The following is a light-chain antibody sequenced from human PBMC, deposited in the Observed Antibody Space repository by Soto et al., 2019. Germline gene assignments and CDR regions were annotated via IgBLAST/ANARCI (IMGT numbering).Light chain of an antibody. CDR1: QSVSSY. CDR3: QQRSNWPRT. V-gene: IGKV3-11*01. CDR2: DAS. J-gene: IGKJ1*01. Sequence: EIVFTESPSSLSLSPRETATFSCRASQSVSSYLAWYQQKPGQAPRLLIYDASNRATGIPARFSGSGSGTDFTLTINSLQSEDVGVYYCQQRSNWPRTFGQGTKVDIK.